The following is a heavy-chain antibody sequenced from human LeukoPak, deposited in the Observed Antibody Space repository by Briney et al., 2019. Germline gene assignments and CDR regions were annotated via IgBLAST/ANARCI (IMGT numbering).Heavy chain of an antibody. CDR1: GFTFSSYS. CDR3: ASSPTLYSSSWYFDY. J-gene: IGHJ4*02. Sequence: NAGGSLRLSCAASGFTFSSYSMNWVRQAPGKGLEWVSSISSSSSYIYYADSVKGRFTISRDNAKNSLYLQMNSLRAEDTAVYYCASSPTLYSSSWYFDYWGQGTLVTVSS. V-gene: IGHV3-21*01. D-gene: IGHD6-6*01. CDR2: ISSSSSYI.